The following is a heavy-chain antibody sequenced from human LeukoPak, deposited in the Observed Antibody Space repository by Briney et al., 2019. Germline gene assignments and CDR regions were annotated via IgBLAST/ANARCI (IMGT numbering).Heavy chain of an antibody. J-gene: IGHJ6*02. V-gene: IGHV3-11*01. CDR3: AREYSNYYYYYGMDV. CDR1: GFTFSDYY. CDR2: ISSSGSTI. D-gene: IGHD2-15*01. Sequence: GGSLRLSCAASGFTFSDYYMSWIRQAPGKGLEWVSYISSSGSTIYYADSVKGRFTISRDNAKNSLHLQMNSLRAEDTAVYYCAREYSNYYYYYGMDVWGQGTTVTVSS.